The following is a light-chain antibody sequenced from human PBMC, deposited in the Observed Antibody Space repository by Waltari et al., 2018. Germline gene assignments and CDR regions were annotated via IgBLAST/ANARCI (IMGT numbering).Light chain of an antibody. CDR3: CSYAGGSTFVV. CDR1: SSDVRYYNL. J-gene: IGLJ2*01. V-gene: IGLV2-23*02. Sequence: QSALTPPASLSGSPGQSITISCTGTSSDVRYYNLVSWYQQHPGKAPKLMIYEVNKRPSGVSNRFSASKSGNTASLTISGLQAEDEADYHCCSYAGGSTFVVFGGGTKLTVL. CDR2: EVN.